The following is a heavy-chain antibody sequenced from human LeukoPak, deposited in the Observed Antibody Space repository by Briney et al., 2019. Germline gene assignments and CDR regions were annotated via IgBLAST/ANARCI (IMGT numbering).Heavy chain of an antibody. J-gene: IGHJ6*03. CDR3: ARDREDIVVVPAANYYYYYYMDV. CDR1: GFTVSSNY. CDR2: IYSGGST. D-gene: IGHD2-2*01. Sequence: PGGSLRLSCAASGFTVSSNYMSWVRQAPGKGLEWVSVIYSGGSTYYADSVKGRFTISRDNSKNTLYLQMNSLRAEDTAVYYCARDREDIVVVPAANYYYYYYMDVWGKGTTVTIS. V-gene: IGHV3-53*01.